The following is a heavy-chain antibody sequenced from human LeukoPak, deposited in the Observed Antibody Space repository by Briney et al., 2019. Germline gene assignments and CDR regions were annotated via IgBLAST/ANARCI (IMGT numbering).Heavy chain of an antibody. CDR2: ISSTSTYI. D-gene: IGHD2-15*01. J-gene: IGHJ4*02. V-gene: IGHV3-21*04. Sequence: PGGSLRLSCAASGFIFSNYYMNWVRQAPGKGLEWVSSISSTSTYIYYADSVKGRFTISRDNAKNSLYLQVNSLRAEDTAIYFCTKVQLAAAPFDNWGQGAQVTVSS. CDR3: TKVQLAAAPFDN. CDR1: GFIFSNYY.